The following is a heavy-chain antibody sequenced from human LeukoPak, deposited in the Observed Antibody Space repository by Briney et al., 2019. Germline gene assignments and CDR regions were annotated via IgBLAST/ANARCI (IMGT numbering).Heavy chain of an antibody. J-gene: IGHJ4*02. CDR1: GFTFGDYW. Sequence: GGSLRLSCAASGFTFGDYWMHWVRQASEKGLVWVSRIISDGSSASYADSVKGRFTMSRDNAKNTLHLQMNSLRVEDTAVYYCVRDSNYHPDCWGQGTLVTVSS. CDR3: VRDSNYHPDC. V-gene: IGHV3-74*01. D-gene: IGHD4-11*01. CDR2: IISDGSSA.